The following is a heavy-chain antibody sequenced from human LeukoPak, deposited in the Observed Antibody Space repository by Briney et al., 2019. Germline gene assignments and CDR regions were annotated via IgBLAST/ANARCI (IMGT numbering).Heavy chain of an antibody. CDR3: AKGGAGWSILRYFDWLLSTFDY. CDR2: ISGSGGST. J-gene: IGHJ4*02. Sequence: GGSLRLSCAASGFTFSSYAMSWVRQAPGKGLEWVSAISGSGGSTYYADSVKGRFTISRDNSKNTLYLQMNSLRAEDTAVYYCAKGGAGWSILRYFDWLLSTFDYWGQGTLVTVSS. V-gene: IGHV3-23*01. D-gene: IGHD3-9*01. CDR1: GFTFSSYA.